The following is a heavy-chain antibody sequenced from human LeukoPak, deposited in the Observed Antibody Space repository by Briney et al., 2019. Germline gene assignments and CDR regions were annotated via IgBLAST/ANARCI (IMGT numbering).Heavy chain of an antibody. CDR3: ARGRGADCSGGSCYSGYYYYYGMDV. D-gene: IGHD2-15*01. Sequence: SETLSLTCAVSGGSISSSNWWSWVRPPPEKGLEWIGEIYHSGSTNYNPSLKSRVTISVDTSKNQFSLKLSSVTAADTAVYYCARGRGADCSGGSCYSGYYYYYGMDVWGQGTTVTVSS. J-gene: IGHJ6*02. CDR2: IYHSGST. V-gene: IGHV4-4*02. CDR1: GGSISSSNW.